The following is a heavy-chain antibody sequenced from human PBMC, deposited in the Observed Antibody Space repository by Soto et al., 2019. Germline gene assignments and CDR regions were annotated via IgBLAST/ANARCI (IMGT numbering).Heavy chain of an antibody. CDR3: ARHRGASFDY. V-gene: IGHV4-31*03. CDR1: GDSISSGGYY. CDR2: IHSSGST. J-gene: IGHJ4*02. D-gene: IGHD3-10*01. Sequence: SETLSLTCTVSGDSISSGGYYWSWIRQHPGKGLEWTGYIHSSGSTYYSPSLKSRISISSDISRNQFSLKLTSVTAADTAVYYCARHRGASFDYWGQGTLVTVSS.